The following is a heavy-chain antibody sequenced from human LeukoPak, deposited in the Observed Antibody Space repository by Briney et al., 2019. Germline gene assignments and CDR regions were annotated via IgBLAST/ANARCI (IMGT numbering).Heavy chain of an antibody. D-gene: IGHD3-10*01. CDR3: ARDQGGYYGSGSYYLLGDY. V-gene: IGHV3-21*01. CDR2: ISSSSSYI. J-gene: IGHJ4*02. Sequence: GGSLRLSCAASGFTFSSYSMNWVRQAPGKGLEWVSSISSSSSYIYYADSVKGRFTISRDNAKNSLYLQMNSLRAEDTAVYYCARDQGGYYGSGSYYLLGDYWGQGTLVTVSS. CDR1: GFTFSSYS.